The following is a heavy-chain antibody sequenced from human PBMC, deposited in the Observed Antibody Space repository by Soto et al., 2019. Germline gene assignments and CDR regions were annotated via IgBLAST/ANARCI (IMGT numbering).Heavy chain of an antibody. V-gene: IGHV3-30-3*01. CDR3: ARDVGDGYNYDY. CDR2: ISYDGSNK. D-gene: IGHD5-12*01. Sequence: GGSLRLSCAASGFTFSSYAMHWVRQAPGKGLEWVAVISYDGSNKYYADSVKGRFTISRNNSKNTLYLQMNSLRAEDTAVYYCARDVGDGYNYDYWGQGTLVTVSS. J-gene: IGHJ4*02. CDR1: GFTFSSYA.